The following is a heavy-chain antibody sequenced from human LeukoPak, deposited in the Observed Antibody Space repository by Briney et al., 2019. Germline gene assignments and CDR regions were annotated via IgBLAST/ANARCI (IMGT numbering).Heavy chain of an antibody. CDR1: GFTLSDYH. Sequence: PGGSLRLPCAASGFTLSDYHMNWVRQAPGKGLGWLSSITTISHYIYYAGAVRGRFTISRDNAKNSLYLQMNSLRGEDTAVYYCARSGGPGTYHQLRYNWFDPWGQGTLVTVSS. V-gene: IGHV3-21*01. J-gene: IGHJ5*02. D-gene: IGHD3-10*01. CDR3: ARSGGPGTYHQLRYNWFDP. CDR2: ITTISHYI.